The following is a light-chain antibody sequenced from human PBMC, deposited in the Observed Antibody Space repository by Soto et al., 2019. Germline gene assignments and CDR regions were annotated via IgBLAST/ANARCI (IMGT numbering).Light chain of an antibody. J-gene: IGLJ1*01. Sequence: QSVLTQPPSASGTPGQRVTISCSGSRSSIGSNTVNWYQHLPGSAPKLMIYEGSKRPSGVSNRFSGSKSGNTASLTISGLQAEDEADYYCCSYAGSSTYVFGTGTKVTVL. V-gene: IGLV1-44*01. CDR1: RSSIGSNT. CDR3: CSYAGSSTYV. CDR2: EGS.